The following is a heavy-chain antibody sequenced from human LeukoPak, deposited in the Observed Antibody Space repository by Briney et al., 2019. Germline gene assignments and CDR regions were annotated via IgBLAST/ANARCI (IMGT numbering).Heavy chain of an antibody. D-gene: IGHD3-22*01. CDR1: GFTFSGYG. V-gene: IGHV3-23*01. CDR3: ARAITMIVVAEGY. Sequence: GGSLRHSCAASGFTFSGYGMSWVRQAPGKGLQWVSAISGSGGSTYYADSVKGRFTISRDNSKNTLYLQMNSLRAEDTAVYYCARAITMIVVAEGYWGQGTLVTVSS. CDR2: ISGSGGST. J-gene: IGHJ4*02.